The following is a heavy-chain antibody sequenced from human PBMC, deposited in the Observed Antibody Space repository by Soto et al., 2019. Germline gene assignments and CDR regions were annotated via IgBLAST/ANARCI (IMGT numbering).Heavy chain of an antibody. CDR3: AADLGSGSRYYYMDV. J-gene: IGHJ6*03. V-gene: IGHV1-58*02. CDR2: IVVGSGNT. CDR1: GFTFTSSA. Sequence: QMQLVQSGPEVKKPGTSVKVSCKASGFTFTSSAMQWVRQARGQRLEWIGWIVVGSGNTNYAQKFQERVTITRDMSTSTAYMELSSPRSEDTAVYYCAADLGSGSRYYYMDVWGKGTTVTVSS. D-gene: IGHD3-10*01.